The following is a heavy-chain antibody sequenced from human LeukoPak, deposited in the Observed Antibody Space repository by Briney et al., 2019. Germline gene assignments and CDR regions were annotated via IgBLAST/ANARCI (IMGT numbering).Heavy chain of an antibody. D-gene: IGHD2/OR15-2a*01. Sequence: SETLSLTCTVSGGSISSYYWSWIRPPPGKGLEWIGYIYYSGSTNYNPSLKSRVTISLDTSKNQFSLKLSSVTAADTAVYYCAGHHPRNTVDFWGQGTLVTVSS. J-gene: IGHJ4*02. V-gene: IGHV4-59*08. CDR3: AGHHPRNTVDF. CDR2: IYYSGST. CDR1: GGSISSYY.